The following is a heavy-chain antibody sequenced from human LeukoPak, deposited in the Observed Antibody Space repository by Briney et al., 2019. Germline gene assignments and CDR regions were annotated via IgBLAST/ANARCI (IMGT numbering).Heavy chain of an antibody. Sequence: SETLSLTCTVSGYSISSGYFWGWIRQSPGTGLEWIGSIFHSGYTYYNPSLESRVTISVDTSKNQFSLKLRSVTAADTAVYYCAREGKLTGYSGGLGFNYWGQGTLVTVSS. CDR1: GYSISSGYF. J-gene: IGHJ4*02. CDR3: AREGKLTGYSGGLGFNY. CDR2: IFHSGYT. D-gene: IGHD6-19*01. V-gene: IGHV4-38-2*02.